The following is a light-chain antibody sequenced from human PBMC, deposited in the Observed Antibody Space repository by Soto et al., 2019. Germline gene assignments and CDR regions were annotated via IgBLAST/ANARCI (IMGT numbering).Light chain of an antibody. CDR3: AAWDDSLRGRDV. V-gene: IGLV1-47*01. J-gene: IGLJ1*01. CDR1: GSNIGSNY. Sequence: QSVLTQPPSASGTPGQRVTISCTGSGSNIGSNYVYWYQQLPGTAPKLLIYRNNQRPSGVPDRFSGSKSGTSASLAISGLRSEDEADSYCAAWDDSLRGRDVFGTGTKVTAL. CDR2: RNN.